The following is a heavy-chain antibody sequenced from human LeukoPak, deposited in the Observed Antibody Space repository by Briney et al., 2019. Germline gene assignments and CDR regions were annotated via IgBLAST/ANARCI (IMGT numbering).Heavy chain of an antibody. CDR1: GFTFSSYA. V-gene: IGHV3-23*01. Sequence: PGGSLRLSCAASGFTFSSYAMSWVRQAPGKGLEWVSAISGSGGSTYYADSVKGRFTISRDNSKNTLYLQMNSLRAEDTAVYYCAKEVGLTFSFAVYGDYEVYFDYWGQGTLVTVSS. J-gene: IGHJ4*02. D-gene: IGHD4-17*01. CDR3: AKEVGLTFSFAVYGDYEVYFDY. CDR2: ISGSGGST.